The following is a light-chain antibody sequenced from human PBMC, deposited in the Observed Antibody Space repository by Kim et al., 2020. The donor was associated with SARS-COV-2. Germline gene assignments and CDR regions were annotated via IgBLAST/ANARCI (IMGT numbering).Light chain of an antibody. CDR3: SSYTSSSTLGV. CDR2: DVS. CDR1: SSDVGGYNY. J-gene: IGLJ1*01. Sequence: QSALTQPASVSGSPGQSITMSCTGTSSDVGGYNYVSWYQQHPGKAPKLMIYDVSNRPSGVSSRFSGSKSGNTASLTISGLQAEDEVDYYCSSYTSSSTLGVFGTGTKVTVL. V-gene: IGLV2-14*03.